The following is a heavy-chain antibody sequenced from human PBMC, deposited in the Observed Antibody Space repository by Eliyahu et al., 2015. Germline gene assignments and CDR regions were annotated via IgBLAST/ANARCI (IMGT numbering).Heavy chain of an antibody. CDR1: GFXVXSNY. Sequence: EVQLVESGGGLIQPGGSLRXXCXASGFXVXSNYMXWVRQAPGKGLGWGSIIYSVGTTYYADSVKGRFIISRDISKNTVYLQMNSLRVDDTAVYYCVREAYCGGDCYSPFWGQGTLVTVSS. V-gene: IGHV3-53*01. CDR2: IYSVGTT. CDR3: VREAYCGGDCYSPF. J-gene: IGHJ4*02. D-gene: IGHD2-21*01.